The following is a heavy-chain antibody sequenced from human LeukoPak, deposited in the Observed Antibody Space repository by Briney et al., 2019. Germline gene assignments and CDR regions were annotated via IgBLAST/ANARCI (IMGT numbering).Heavy chain of an antibody. J-gene: IGHJ4*02. D-gene: IGHD3-10*01. CDR1: GFTFSTYG. V-gene: IGHV3-33*01. Sequence: GGSLRLSCAASGFTFSTYGMHWVRQAPGKGLEWLAVIWYDGSNIYYADSLKDRFAISRDNSRNTLYLLLNSLRAEDTAVYYCARSNREFASGTGDFWGQGTLVTVSS. CDR2: IWYDGSNI. CDR3: ARSNREFASGTGDF.